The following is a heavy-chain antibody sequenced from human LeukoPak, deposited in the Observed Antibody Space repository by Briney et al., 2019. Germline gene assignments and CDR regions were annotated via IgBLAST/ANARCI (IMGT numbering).Heavy chain of an antibody. V-gene: IGHV3-7*04. D-gene: IGHD2-15*01. Sequence: GGSLRLSCVASGFTFSSYWMNWVRQAPGKGAEWVANIEKDGSEKNYVASVKGRFTISRDNAKGSVYLQMNNLRAEDTAVYYCVGGAGWQSDYWGQGTPVAVSS. CDR2: IEKDGSEK. J-gene: IGHJ4*02. CDR1: GFTFSSYW. CDR3: VGGAGWQSDY.